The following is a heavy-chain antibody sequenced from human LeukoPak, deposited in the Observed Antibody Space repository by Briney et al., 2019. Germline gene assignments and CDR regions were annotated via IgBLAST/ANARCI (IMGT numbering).Heavy chain of an antibody. Sequence: SETLSLTCTVSGGSISSYYWSWIRQPPGKGLEWIGYIYYSGSTNYNPSLKSRVTISVDTSKNQFSLKLSSVTAADTAVYYCARVLDEYYDFWSGSPLTPALSAFDIWGQGTMVTVSS. J-gene: IGHJ3*02. CDR3: ARVLDEYYDFWSGSPLTPALSAFDI. D-gene: IGHD3-3*01. V-gene: IGHV4-59*01. CDR2: IYYSGST. CDR1: GGSISSYY.